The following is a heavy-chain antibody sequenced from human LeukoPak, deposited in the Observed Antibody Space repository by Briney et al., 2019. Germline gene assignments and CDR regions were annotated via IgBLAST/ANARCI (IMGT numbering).Heavy chain of an antibody. CDR1: GYTFISYY. V-gene: IGHV1-46*01. D-gene: IGHD3-3*01. J-gene: IGHJ4*02. CDR3: ARHSLIGATPFDF. CDR2: INPSGGST. Sequence: ASVKVSCKASGYTFISYYIHWVRQAPGQGLEWMGVINPSGGSTAYAQQFQGRVTMTRDTSTSTVYMELSSPRSEDTAVYYCARHSLIGATPFDFWGQGTLVTVSS.